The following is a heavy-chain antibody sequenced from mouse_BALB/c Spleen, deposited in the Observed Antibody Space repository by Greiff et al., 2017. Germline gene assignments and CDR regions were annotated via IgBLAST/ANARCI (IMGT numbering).Heavy chain of an antibody. D-gene: IGHD1-2*01. CDR3: ARASLLRRYFDV. CDR1: GFTFTDYY. V-gene: IGHV7-3*02. CDR2: IRNKANGYTT. J-gene: IGHJ1*01. Sequence: EVQRVESGGGLVQPGGSLRLSCATSGFTFTDYYMSWVRQPPGKALEWLGFIRNKANGYTTEYSASVKGRFTISRDNSQSILYLQMNTLRAEDSATYYCARASLLRRYFDVWGAGTTVTVSS.